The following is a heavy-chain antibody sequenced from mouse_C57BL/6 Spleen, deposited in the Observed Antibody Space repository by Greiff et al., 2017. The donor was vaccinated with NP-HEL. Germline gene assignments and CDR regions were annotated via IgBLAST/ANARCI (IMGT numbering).Heavy chain of an antibody. Sequence: VQLQQSGPELVKPGASVKISCKASGYSFTGYYMNWVKQSPEKSLEWIGEINPSTGGTTYNQKFKAKATLTVDKSSSTAYMQRKSLTSEDSAVYYCARKGYEGFAYWGQGTLVTVSA. J-gene: IGHJ3*01. CDR3: ARKGYEGFAY. CDR2: INPSTGGT. CDR1: GYSFTGYY. D-gene: IGHD3-2*02. V-gene: IGHV1-42*01.